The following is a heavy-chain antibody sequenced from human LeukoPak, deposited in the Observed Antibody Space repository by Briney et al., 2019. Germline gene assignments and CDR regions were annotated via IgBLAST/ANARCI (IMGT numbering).Heavy chain of an antibody. D-gene: IGHD5-18*01. J-gene: IGHJ4*02. CDR1: AGSISSSSYY. Sequence: SETLSLTCTVSAGSISSSSYYWGWLRQPPGKGLEWIGSIYYSGSTYYNPSLKSRVTISVDTSKNQFSRKLSSVTAADTAVYYCASVGYSYGRRADYWGQGTLVTVSS. CDR3: ASVGYSYGRRADY. CDR2: IYYSGST. V-gene: IGHV4-39*01.